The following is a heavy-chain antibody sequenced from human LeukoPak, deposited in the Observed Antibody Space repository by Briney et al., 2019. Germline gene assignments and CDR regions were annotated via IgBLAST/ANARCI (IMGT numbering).Heavy chain of an antibody. CDR2: ISSSGSYI. J-gene: IGHJ2*01. V-gene: IGHV3-21*01. D-gene: IGHD2-21*01. CDR1: GFTFSSYS. CDR3: ARALYRQRVVVVNAKNYWYFDL. Sequence: GGTLTLTCAAFGFTFSSYSMNWIRQAPGKGLEWVSSISSSGSYIYYADSVKGRFTISRDNAKNSLYLQMNSLRTEDTAVYYCARALYRQRVVVVNAKNYWYFDLWGRGTLVTVSS.